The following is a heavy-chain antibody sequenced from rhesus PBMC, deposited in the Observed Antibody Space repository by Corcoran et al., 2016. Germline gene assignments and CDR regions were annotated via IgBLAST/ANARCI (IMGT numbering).Heavy chain of an antibody. D-gene: IGHD1-1*01. CDR1: GGSISSNY. J-gene: IGHJ1*01. CDR3: ARGRNYEYFEF. CDR2: ISGSGGST. V-gene: IGHV4-173*01. Sequence: QVQLQESGPGVVKPSETLSLTFAVSGGSISSNYRSWIHQPQGKVLEWIGHISGSGGSTDFNPSLKSRVTFSTDTSKNQFSLKLSSVTAADTAVYYCARGRNYEYFEFWGQGALVTVSS.